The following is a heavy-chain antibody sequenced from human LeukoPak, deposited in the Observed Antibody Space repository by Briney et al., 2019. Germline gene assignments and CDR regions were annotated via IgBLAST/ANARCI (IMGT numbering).Heavy chain of an antibody. J-gene: IGHJ4*02. V-gene: IGHV3-30*02. CDR2: IRYDGSNK. CDR3: AKEELNSWNDEDY. CDR1: GFTFSSYG. D-gene: IGHD1-1*01. Sequence: GGSLRLSCAASGFTFSSYGMHWVRQAPGKGLEWVGFIRYDGSNKYYADSVKGRFTISRDNSKNTLYLQMNSLRAEDTAVYYGAKEELNSWNDEDYWGQGTLVTVSS.